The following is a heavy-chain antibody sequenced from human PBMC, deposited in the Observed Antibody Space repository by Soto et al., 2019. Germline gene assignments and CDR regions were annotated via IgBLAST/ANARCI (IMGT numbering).Heavy chain of an antibody. V-gene: IGHV1-3*01. CDR1: GYTFTSYA. D-gene: IGHD2-2*02. CDR2: INAGNGNT. CDR3: ARAPLGYCSSTSCYKLEYFQH. J-gene: IGHJ1*01. Sequence: ASVKVSCKASGYTFTSYAMHWVRQAPAQRLEWMGWINAGNGNTKYLQKFQGRVTITRDTSSSTAYMELSSLRSEDTAVYYCARAPLGYCSSTSCYKLEYFQHWGQGTLVTVSS.